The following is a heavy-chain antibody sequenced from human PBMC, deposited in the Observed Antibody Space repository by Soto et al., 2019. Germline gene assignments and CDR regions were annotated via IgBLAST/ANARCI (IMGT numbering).Heavy chain of an antibody. V-gene: IGHV3-23*01. CDR3: AKDKYYD. J-gene: IGHJ4*02. Sequence: EVKLLESGGGLVQPGGSLRLSCAASGFTLSNYGLNWVRQPPGKGLEWVTGISGRDGSTYYADSVNGRFTISGDSSKNTLYLQMNTLIAEETGVYYFAKDKYYDWGQGILVTVSS. CDR2: ISGRDGST. CDR1: GFTLSNYG. D-gene: IGHD3-16*01.